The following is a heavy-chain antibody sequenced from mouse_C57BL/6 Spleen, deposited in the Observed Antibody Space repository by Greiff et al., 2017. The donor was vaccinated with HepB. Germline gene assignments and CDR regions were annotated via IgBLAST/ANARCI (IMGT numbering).Heavy chain of an antibody. Sequence: EVMLVESGGDLVKPGGSLKLSCAASGFTFSSYGMSWVRQTPDKRLEWVATISSGGSYTYYPDSVKGRFTISRDNAKNTLYLQMSSLKSEDTAMYYCAREGTVNYAMDYWGQGTSVTVSS. J-gene: IGHJ4*01. CDR2: ISSGGSYT. D-gene: IGHD1-1*01. CDR3: AREGTVNYAMDY. V-gene: IGHV5-6*01. CDR1: GFTFSSYG.